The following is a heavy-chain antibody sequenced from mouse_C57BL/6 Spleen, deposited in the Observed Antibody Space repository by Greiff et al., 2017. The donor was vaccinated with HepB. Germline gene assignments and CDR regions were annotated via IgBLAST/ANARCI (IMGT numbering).Heavy chain of an antibody. D-gene: IGHD1-1*01. V-gene: IGHV5-17*01. J-gene: IGHJ3*01. CDR3: ARVYGSSLAWFAY. CDR1: RFTFSDYG. Sequence: EVKLVESGGGLVKPGGSLKLSCAASRFTFSDYGMHWVRQAPEKGLEWVAYISSGSSTIYYADTVKGRFTISRDNAKNTLCLQMTSLRSEDTAMYYCARVYGSSLAWFAYWGQGTLVTVSA. CDR2: ISSGSSTI.